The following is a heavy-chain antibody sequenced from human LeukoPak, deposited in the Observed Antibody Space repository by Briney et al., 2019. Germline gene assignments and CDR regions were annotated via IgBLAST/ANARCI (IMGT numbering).Heavy chain of an antibody. D-gene: IGHD6-6*01. CDR1: GFTFSSYS. J-gene: IGHJ3*02. Sequence: PGGSLRLSCAASGFTFSSYSMNWVRQAPGKGLEWVSSISSGSTYMYYADSVKGRFTISRDNAKNSMYLQMNSLRAEDTAVYYCGRVGGRSKAAKGDALDIWGQGTMVIVSS. CDR2: ISSGSTYM. V-gene: IGHV3-21*01. CDR3: GRVGGRSKAAKGDALDI.